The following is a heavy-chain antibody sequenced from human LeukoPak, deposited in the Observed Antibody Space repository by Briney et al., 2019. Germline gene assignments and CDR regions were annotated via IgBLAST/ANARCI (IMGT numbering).Heavy chain of an antibody. CDR1: GFTFSSYG. J-gene: IGHJ6*04. CDR2: ISYDGSNK. Sequence: GGSLRLSCAASGFTFSSYGMHWVRQAPGKGLEWVAVISYDGSNKYYADSVKGRFTISRGNSKNTLYLQMNSLRAGDTAVYYCAKDLSMVRGVIIYYYGMDVWGKGTTVTVSS. V-gene: IGHV3-30*18. D-gene: IGHD3-10*01. CDR3: AKDLSMVRGVIIYYYGMDV.